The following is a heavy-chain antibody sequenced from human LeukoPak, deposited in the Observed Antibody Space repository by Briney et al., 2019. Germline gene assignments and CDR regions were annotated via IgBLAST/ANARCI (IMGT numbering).Heavy chain of an antibody. CDR2: IRARAYGGAA. D-gene: IGHD2-21*02. Sequence: GGSLRLSCTTSGFTFGDYAMSWVRQAPGKGLEWVGFIRARAYGGAADYAASVKGRFTISREDSNSVAYLQMNSLKAEDTAMYYCTRIGTAIIGSDPMDYWGQGTLVTVSS. CDR3: TRIGTAIIGSDPMDY. V-gene: IGHV3-49*04. J-gene: IGHJ4*02. CDR1: GFTFGDYA.